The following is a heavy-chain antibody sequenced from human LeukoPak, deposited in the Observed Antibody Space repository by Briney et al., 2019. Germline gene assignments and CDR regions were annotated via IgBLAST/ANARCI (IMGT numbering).Heavy chain of an antibody. D-gene: IGHD6-19*01. CDR3: ACLYQWQVSYYSHGMDV. Sequence: GASVKVSCTASGYTFTDYYMHWVRQAPGQGLEWVGRINPNTGGTNYAQRFQGRVTLTRDTSITTAYMELSSLRSDDTAIYYCACLYQWQVSYYSHGMDVWGQGTTVTVSS. V-gene: IGHV1-2*06. CDR1: GYTFTDYY. J-gene: IGHJ6*02. CDR2: INPNTGGT.